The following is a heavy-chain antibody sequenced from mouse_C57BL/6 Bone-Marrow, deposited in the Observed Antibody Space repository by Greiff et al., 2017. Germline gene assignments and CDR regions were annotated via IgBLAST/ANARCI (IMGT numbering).Heavy chain of an antibody. J-gene: IGHJ4*01. V-gene: IGHV1-55*01. CDR2: IYPGCCST. CDR1: GYTFTSYW. Sequence: VQLQQPGAELVKPGASVKMSCKASGYTFTSYWITWMKQRPGQGLEWIGDIYPGCCSTTYNEKFKSKATLTVVTSSSTDYMQLSSLTAEDSAVYCCARVEGMDYWGQGASVTVSS. CDR3: ARVEGMDY.